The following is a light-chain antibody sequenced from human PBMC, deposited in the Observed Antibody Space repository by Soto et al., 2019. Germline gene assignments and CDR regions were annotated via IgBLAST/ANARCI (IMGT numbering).Light chain of an antibody. J-gene: IGLJ2*01. CDR2: EDN. CDR3: QSYDSSNHVV. V-gene: IGLV6-57*04. CDR1: SGSIASNY. Sequence: NFMLTQPHCVSESPGKTVTISCTRSSGSIASNYVQWYQQRPGSAPTTVIYEDNQRPSGVPDRFSGSIDSSSNSASLTISGLKTEDEADYYCQSYDSSNHVVFGGGTKLTVL.